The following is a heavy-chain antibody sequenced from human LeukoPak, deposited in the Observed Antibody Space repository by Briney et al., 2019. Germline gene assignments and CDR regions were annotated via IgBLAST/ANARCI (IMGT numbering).Heavy chain of an antibody. CDR3: ARHGQQPVPYSVMDV. J-gene: IGHJ6*02. CDR1: GYIFTTYR. V-gene: IGHV5-51*01. D-gene: IGHD6-13*01. Sequence: GESLKISCKGSGYIFTTYRIGWVRQMPGKGLEWMGIIYPGDSDTRYSPSFQGQVTISADKSISTAYVQWSSLKASDTAMYYCARHGQQPVPYSVMDVWGQGTTVTVSS. CDR2: IYPGDSDT.